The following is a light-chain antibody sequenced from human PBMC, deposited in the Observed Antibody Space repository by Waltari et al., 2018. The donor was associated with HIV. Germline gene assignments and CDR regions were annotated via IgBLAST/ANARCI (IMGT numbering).Light chain of an antibody. CDR3: VLYLGSGILV. V-gene: IGLV8-61*01. Sequence: QTVVTQEPTFSVSPGETVTLTCGLTSAPVSTRNDPRWYQRATGPAPRTVIYSTDSRSSGVPDRFSGSILGNKAALTITGAQAEDESEYYCVLYLGSGILVFGGGTKLTVL. CDR1: SAPVSTRND. CDR2: STD. J-gene: IGLJ2*01.